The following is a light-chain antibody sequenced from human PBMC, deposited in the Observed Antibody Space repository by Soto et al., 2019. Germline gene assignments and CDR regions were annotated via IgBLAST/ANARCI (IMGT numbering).Light chain of an antibody. CDR1: QSVSRS. Sequence: EIVMTQSPATLSVSPGERATLSSRASQSVSRSLAWYQQKPGQAPRLLIYGASTRATSIPARFSGSGSGTEFTLTISSLQSEDFAVYYCQQYDNWCSYTFGQGTKLEIK. J-gene: IGKJ2*01. V-gene: IGKV3-15*01. CDR2: GAS. CDR3: QQYDNWCSYT.